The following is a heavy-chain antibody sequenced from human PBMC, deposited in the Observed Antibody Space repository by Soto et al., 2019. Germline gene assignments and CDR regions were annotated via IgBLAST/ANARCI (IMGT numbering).Heavy chain of an antibody. Sequence: GGSLRLSCTASGFTFGDYAMSWFRQAPGKGLEGVGFIRSKAYGGTTEYAASVKGRFTISRDDSKTIASLQMNSLKTEDTAVYYCTRGLSVTTRLWYYYYMDVWGKGTTVTVSS. CDR3: TRGLSVTTRLWYYYYMDV. CDR1: GFTFGDYA. J-gene: IGHJ6*03. D-gene: IGHD4-4*01. CDR2: IRSKAYGGTT. V-gene: IGHV3-49*03.